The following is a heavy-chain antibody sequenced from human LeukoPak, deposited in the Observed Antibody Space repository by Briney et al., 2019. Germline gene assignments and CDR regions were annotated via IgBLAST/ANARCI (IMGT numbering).Heavy chain of an antibody. J-gene: IGHJ3*01. Sequence: GGSLRLSCAASGITFSSYWMSWVRQAPGKGLEWVANIKQDGSEKYYVDSVKGRFTISRDNAKNTLYLQMNSLRAEDTAMYYCARDQGGFTWGQGTMVTVSS. D-gene: IGHD1-26*01. CDR3: ARDQGGFT. CDR1: GITFSSYW. V-gene: IGHV3-7*01. CDR2: IKQDGSEK.